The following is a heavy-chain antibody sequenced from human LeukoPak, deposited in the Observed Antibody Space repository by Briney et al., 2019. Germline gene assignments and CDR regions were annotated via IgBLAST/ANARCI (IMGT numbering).Heavy chain of an antibody. Sequence: QTLSLTCAISGDSVSRNTAAWNWIRQSPSRGLEWLGRTYYRSKWYTDYAESVKSRITINSDTSKNQFSLHLNSVTPEDTAVYYCARVLWFGQLETFDYWGQGTLVTVSS. J-gene: IGHJ4*02. D-gene: IGHD3-10*01. CDR1: GDSVSRNTAA. CDR2: TYYRSKWYT. V-gene: IGHV6-1*01. CDR3: ARVLWFGQLETFDY.